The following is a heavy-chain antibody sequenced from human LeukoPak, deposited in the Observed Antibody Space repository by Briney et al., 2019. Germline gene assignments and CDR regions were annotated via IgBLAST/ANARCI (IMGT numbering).Heavy chain of an antibody. CDR2: IWYDGSNK. CDR1: GFTFSSYG. Sequence: GGSLKLSCAASGFTFSSYGMHWVRQAPGKGLEWVAVIWYDGSNKYYADSVKGRFTISRDNSKNTLYLQMNSLRAEDTAVYYCAKGSAYCGGDCYLRDAFDIWGQGTMVTVSS. J-gene: IGHJ3*02. V-gene: IGHV3-33*06. D-gene: IGHD2-21*02. CDR3: AKGSAYCGGDCYLRDAFDI.